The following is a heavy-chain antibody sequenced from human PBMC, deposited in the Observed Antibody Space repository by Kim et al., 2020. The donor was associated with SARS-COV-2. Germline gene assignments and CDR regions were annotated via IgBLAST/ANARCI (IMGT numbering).Heavy chain of an antibody. Sequence: SKPDGGTTNYAALVNGRFTITRDDSKNTVYLQMSSLQTEDTVVYYCNSPGSWGQGTLVTVSS. J-gene: IGHJ5*02. V-gene: IGHV3-15*06. D-gene: IGHD3-9*01. CDR2: SKPDGGTT. CDR3: NSPGS.